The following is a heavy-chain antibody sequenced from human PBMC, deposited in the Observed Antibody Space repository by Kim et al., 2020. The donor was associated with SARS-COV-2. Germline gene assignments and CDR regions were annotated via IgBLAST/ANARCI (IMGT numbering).Heavy chain of an antibody. J-gene: IGHJ5*02. Sequence: ASVKVSCKASGYTFTNYNMHRVRHAPGQTPQWMGWINGDDGDTKYSQEFQDRVTLTMDKSASTAYMELSSLRSEDTAIYYCARVLFGSGNSWFDPWGQGTLVTVSS. V-gene: IGHV1-3*01. D-gene: IGHD5-12*01. CDR2: INGDDGDT. CDR1: GYTFTNYN. CDR3: ARVLFGSGNSWFDP.